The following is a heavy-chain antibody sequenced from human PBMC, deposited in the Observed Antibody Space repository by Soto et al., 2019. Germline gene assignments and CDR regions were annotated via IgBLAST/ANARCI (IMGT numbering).Heavy chain of an antibody. CDR1: GSSPFTGVHR. CDR2: IDGNDGK. D-gene: IGHD1-1*01. V-gene: IGHV2-70*04. CDR3: ARTMPSTGTFDY. J-gene: IGHJ4*02. Sequence: PTPANPTQTLTLNCTLSGSSPFTGVHRVSLIRQPPGQALEWLARIDGNDGKYYTPSLKTRLTISKDNSKNQLVLTMTNMDPVDTATYYCARTMPSTGTFDYWGQGALVIVSS.